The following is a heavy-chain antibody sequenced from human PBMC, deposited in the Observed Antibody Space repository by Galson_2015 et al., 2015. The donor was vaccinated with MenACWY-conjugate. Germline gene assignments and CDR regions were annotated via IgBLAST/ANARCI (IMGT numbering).Heavy chain of an antibody. D-gene: IGHD7-27*01. J-gene: IGHJ4*02. CDR1: GYLFTDYW. CDR3: ASQRGGNWGKIF. Sequence: SGAEVKKPGESLQISCQGSGYLFTDYWIGWVRQMPGKGLEWMGAIFPADSNTKVSPSFQGQVTISADRSINTAYLQWSSLKASDTAMYYCASQRGGNWGKIFWGQGTLVTISS. CDR2: IFPADSNT. V-gene: IGHV5-51*01.